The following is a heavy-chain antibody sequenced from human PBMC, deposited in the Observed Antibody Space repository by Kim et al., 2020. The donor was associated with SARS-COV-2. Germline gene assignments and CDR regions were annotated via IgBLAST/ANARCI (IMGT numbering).Heavy chain of an antibody. CDR1: GFSFSSYA. Sequence: GGSLRLSCAASGFSFSSYAMTWVRQAPGKGLEWVSSISGSGNTYYADSVKGRFTISRDNSKNTLYLQMNSLKAEDTAVYYCAKGARDGGYWGQRTLVTVSS. CDR2: ISGSGNT. CDR3: AKGARDGGY. J-gene: IGHJ4*02. V-gene: IGHV3-23*01. D-gene: IGHD3-10*01.